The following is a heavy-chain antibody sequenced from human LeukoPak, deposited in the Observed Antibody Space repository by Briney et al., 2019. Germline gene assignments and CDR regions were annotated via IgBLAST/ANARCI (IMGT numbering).Heavy chain of an antibody. D-gene: IGHD1-26*01. J-gene: IGHJ6*03. V-gene: IGHV4-39*07. CDR3: ARDELSGSYPYYYYYTDV. CDR2: IYYSGGT. CDR1: GGSISSSSYY. Sequence: SETLSLTCTVSGGSISSSSYYWGWIRQPPGKGLEWIGSIYYSGGTYYNPSLKSRVTISVDTSKNQFSLKLSSVTAADTAVYYCARDELSGSYPYYYYYTDVWGKGTTVTVSS.